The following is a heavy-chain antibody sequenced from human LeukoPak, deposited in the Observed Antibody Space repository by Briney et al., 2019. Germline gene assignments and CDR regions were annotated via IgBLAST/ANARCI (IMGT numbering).Heavy chain of an antibody. CDR1: GFTYSNYW. CDR2: ISTDGKST. D-gene: IGHD2-2*01. J-gene: IGHJ6*02. V-gene: IGHV3-74*01. Sequence: GGSLRLSCVASGFTYSNYWMLWVRQAPGKGLMWVSLISTDGKSTRYAESVKGRFTISRDNAKNALYLQMDILRVEDTALYFCVRDYQFIQEVWGQGTTVTVSS. CDR3: VRDYQFIQEV.